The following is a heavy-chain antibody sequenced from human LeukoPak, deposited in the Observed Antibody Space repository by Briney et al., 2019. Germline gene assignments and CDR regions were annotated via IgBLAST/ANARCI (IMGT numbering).Heavy chain of an antibody. D-gene: IGHD2-2*02. CDR2: INHSGST. V-gene: IGHV4-34*01. CDR1: GFTFSSYA. CDR3: ARGQRVPAAIGGIWFDP. J-gene: IGHJ5*02. Sequence: SGGSLRLSCAASGFTFSSYAMSWIRQPPGKGLEWIGEINHSGSTNYNPSLKSRVTISVDTSKNQFSLKLSSVTAADTAVYYCARGQRVPAAIGGIWFDPWGQGTLVTVSS.